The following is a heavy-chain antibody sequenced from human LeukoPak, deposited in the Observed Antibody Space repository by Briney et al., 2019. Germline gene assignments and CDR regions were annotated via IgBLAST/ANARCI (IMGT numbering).Heavy chain of an antibody. CDR3: ARDIYYGSGSYEDYYYYGMDV. CDR1: GYTFTSYD. CDR2: MNPNSGNT. J-gene: IGHJ6*02. D-gene: IGHD3-10*01. Sequence: GASVKVSCKASGYTFTSYDIKWVRQATGQGLEWMGWMNPNSGNTGYAQKFQGRVTMTRNTSISTAYMELSSLRSEDTAVYYCARDIYYGSGSYEDYYYYGMDVWGQGTTVTVSS. V-gene: IGHV1-8*01.